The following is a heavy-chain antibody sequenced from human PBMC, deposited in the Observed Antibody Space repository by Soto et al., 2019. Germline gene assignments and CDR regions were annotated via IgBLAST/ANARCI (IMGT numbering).Heavy chain of an antibody. Sequence: ASRKVSCKASGYTFTGHYIHWLRQAPEQGPEWMGEIGPESGATRYAQRFQGRVTMTRDMSITTVYMELNNLSPDDTAVYYCGRGRSGQIVVFYWGQGTPVTVSS. CDR3: GRGRSGQIVVFY. D-gene: IGHD1-26*01. V-gene: IGHV1-2*02. J-gene: IGHJ4*02. CDR1: GYTFTGHY. CDR2: IGPESGAT.